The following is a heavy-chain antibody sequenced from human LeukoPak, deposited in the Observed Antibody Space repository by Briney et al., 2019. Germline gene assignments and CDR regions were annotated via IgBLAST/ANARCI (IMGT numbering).Heavy chain of an antibody. Sequence: SETLSLTCTVPGGSISSSSYYWGWIRQPPGKGLEWIGSIYYSGSTYYNPSLKSRVTISVDTSKNQFSLKLSSVTAADTAVYYCARHPRVAGYFDYWGQGTLVTVSS. CDR1: GGSISSSSYY. CDR3: ARHPRVAGYFDY. V-gene: IGHV4-39*01. D-gene: IGHD6-19*01. CDR2: IYYSGST. J-gene: IGHJ4*02.